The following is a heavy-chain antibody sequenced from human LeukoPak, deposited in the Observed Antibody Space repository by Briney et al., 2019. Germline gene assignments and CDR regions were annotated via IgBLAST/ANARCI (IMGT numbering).Heavy chain of an antibody. CDR1: GYTFTGYY. CDR3: SRGGYNWNYAPGY. CDR2: INPNSGGT. V-gene: IGHV1-2*02. Sequence: ASVKVSCKASGYTFTGYYMHWVRQAPGQGLEWMGWINPNSGGTNYAQKFQGRVTMTRDTSISTAYMELNRLRSDDTAVYYCSRGGYNWNYAPGYWGQGTLVTVSS. J-gene: IGHJ4*02. D-gene: IGHD1-7*01.